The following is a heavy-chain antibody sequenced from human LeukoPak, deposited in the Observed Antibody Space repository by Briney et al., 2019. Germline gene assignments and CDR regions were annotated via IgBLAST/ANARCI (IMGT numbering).Heavy chain of an antibody. Sequence: SETLSLTCAVSGDSISTKWWSWVRQPPGKGLEWIGEVYHGENTNYNPALKSRVTISMDYSRNEFSLRLTSVTVADTAMYFCARAFDSSTLQAGADAFDVWGQGTLVTVSS. CDR3: ARAFDSSTLQAGADAFDV. J-gene: IGHJ3*01. CDR1: GDSISTKW. CDR2: VYHGENT. D-gene: IGHD6-13*01. V-gene: IGHV4-4*02.